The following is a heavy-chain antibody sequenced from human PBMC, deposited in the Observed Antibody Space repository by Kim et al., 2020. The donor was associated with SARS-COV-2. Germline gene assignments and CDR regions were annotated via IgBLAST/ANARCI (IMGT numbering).Heavy chain of an antibody. CDR2: IYYSGRT. V-gene: IGHV4-30-4*01. J-gene: IGHJ4*02. CDR1: GGSISSGDYY. Sequence: SETLSLTCTVSGGSISSGDYYWGWIRQPPGKGLEWIGYIYYSGRTFYNPSLKSRVTISVETSKNQFSLKLTSVTAADTAVYYCARSIAHYGSGGPLDYWGQGTLVTVSS. CDR3: ARSIAHYGSGGPLDY. D-gene: IGHD3-10*01.